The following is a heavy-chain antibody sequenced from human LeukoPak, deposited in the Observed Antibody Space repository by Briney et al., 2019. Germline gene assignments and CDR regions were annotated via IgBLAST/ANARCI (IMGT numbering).Heavy chain of an antibody. D-gene: IGHD3-22*01. J-gene: IGHJ3*02. CDR2: ISGGDGRT. CDR1: GFTFSSYA. CDR3: AKGCSGSYCAFDI. Sequence: GGSLRLSCAASGFTFSSYAVSWARRAPGKGLEWVSTISGGDGRTYYADSVKGRFTISRDNSKNTLYLQMNSLRAEDTAVYYCAKGCSGSYCAFDIWGQGTMVTVSS. V-gene: IGHV3-23*01.